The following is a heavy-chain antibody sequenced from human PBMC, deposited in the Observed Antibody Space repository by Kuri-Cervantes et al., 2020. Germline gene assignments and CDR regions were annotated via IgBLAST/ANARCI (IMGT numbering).Heavy chain of an antibody. J-gene: IGHJ4*02. CDR2: IKSKTDGGTT. Sequence: GGSLRLSCAASGFTFSNAWMSWVRQAPGKGLEWVGRIKSKTDGGTTDYAAPVKGRFTISRDDSKNTLYLQMNSLKTEDTAVYYCTTDSRYCSSTSCYASDYRGQGTLVTVSS. CDR1: GFTFSNAW. V-gene: IGHV3-15*01. D-gene: IGHD2-2*01. CDR3: TTDSRYCSSTSCYASDY.